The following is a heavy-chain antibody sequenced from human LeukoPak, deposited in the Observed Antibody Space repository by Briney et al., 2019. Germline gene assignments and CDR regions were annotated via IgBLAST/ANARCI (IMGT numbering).Heavy chain of an antibody. V-gene: IGHV3-23*01. CDR3: AKSGSYYYYDSSGHFY. J-gene: IGHJ4*02. CDR2: ISGSGGST. Sequence: GGSLRLSCAASDFTFSNAWMNWVRQAPGKGLEWVSAISGSGGSTYYADSVKGRFTISRDNSKNTLYLQMNSLRAEDTAVYYCAKSGSYYYYDSSGHFYWGQGTLVTVSS. D-gene: IGHD3-22*01. CDR1: DFTFSNAW.